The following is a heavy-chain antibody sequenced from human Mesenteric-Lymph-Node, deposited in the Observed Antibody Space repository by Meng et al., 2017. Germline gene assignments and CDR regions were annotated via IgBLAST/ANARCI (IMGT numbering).Heavy chain of an antibody. D-gene: IGHD3-16*01. CDR1: GYSISSGYY. CDR2: TYHSGST. V-gene: IGHV4-38-2*02. J-gene: IGHJ4*02. CDR3: ARDNWALYYFDY. Sequence: SETLSLTCTVSGYSISSGYYWGWIRQPPGKGLEWIGITYHSGSTYYNPSLKSRVTISVDTSKNQFSLKLSSVTAADTAVYYCARDNWALYYFDYWGQGTLVTVSS.